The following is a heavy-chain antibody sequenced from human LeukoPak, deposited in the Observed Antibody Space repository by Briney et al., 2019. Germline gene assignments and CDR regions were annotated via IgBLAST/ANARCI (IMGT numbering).Heavy chain of an antibody. D-gene: IGHD3-22*01. CDR3: WRVGNNDNRGDDFDS. V-gene: IGHV1-18*01. CDR1: GYIFTIYG. CDR2: ISVYRGNR. Sequence: ASVTVSCKTSGYIFTIYGIGWVRQAPGQGLEWMGWISVYRGNRNFAQNLQGRVTLTTDTSTNKAYMEVRSLTSDDTAVYYCWRVGNNDNRGDDFDSWGKGKKVTVSS. J-gene: IGHJ3*01.